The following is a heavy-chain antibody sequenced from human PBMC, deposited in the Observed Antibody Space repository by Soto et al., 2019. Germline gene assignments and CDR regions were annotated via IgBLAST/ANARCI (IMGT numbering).Heavy chain of an antibody. V-gene: IGHV3-48*01. CDR2: ISSSSSTI. J-gene: IGHJ5*02. D-gene: IGHD1-26*01. CDR1: GFTFSSYS. Sequence: EVQLVESGGGLVQPGGSLRLSCAASGFTFSSYSMNWVRQAPGKGLEWVSYISSSSSTIYYADSVKGRFTISRDNAKNSLYLQMNSLRAEDTAVYYCAREGPYSHNWFDPWGQGTLVTVSS. CDR3: AREGPYSHNWFDP.